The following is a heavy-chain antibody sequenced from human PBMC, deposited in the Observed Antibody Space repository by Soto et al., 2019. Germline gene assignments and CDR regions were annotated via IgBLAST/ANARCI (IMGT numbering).Heavy chain of an antibody. D-gene: IGHD2-15*01. J-gene: IGHJ4*02. Sequence: QVQLVESGGGVVQPGRSLRLSCAASGFTFTSYAMHWGRQAPGKGLEWVAVISSDGNKKYYADSVKGRFTISRDKSKNTRYRQMNSLRAEDTAVYYCAMGPHVAAIDYWGQGTLVTVSS. V-gene: IGHV3-30-3*01. CDR2: ISSDGNKK. CDR1: GFTFTSYA. CDR3: AMGPHVAAIDY.